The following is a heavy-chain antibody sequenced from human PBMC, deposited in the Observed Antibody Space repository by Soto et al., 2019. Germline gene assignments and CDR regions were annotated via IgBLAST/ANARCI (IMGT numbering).Heavy chain of an antibody. CDR2: INPSGGST. D-gene: IGHD3-3*01. CDR1: GYTFTSYY. J-gene: IGHJ6*02. CDR3: AREGDDFWSGYFPYYYYGMDV. Sequence: ASVKVSCKASGYTFTSYYMHWVRQAPGQGLEWMGIINPSGGSTSYAQKFQGRVTMTRDTSTSTVYMELSSLRSEDTAVYYCAREGDDFWSGYFPYYYYGMDVWGQWTTVTVSS. V-gene: IGHV1-46*01.